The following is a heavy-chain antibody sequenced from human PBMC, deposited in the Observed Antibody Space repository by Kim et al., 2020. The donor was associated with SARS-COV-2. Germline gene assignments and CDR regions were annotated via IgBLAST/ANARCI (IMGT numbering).Heavy chain of an antibody. Sequence: NGNTNYAQKLQGRVTMTTDTSTSTAYMELRSLRSDDTAVYYCARESSGSYWGQGTLVTVSS. D-gene: IGHD1-26*01. J-gene: IGHJ4*02. CDR2: NGNT. V-gene: IGHV1-18*01. CDR3: ARESSGSY.